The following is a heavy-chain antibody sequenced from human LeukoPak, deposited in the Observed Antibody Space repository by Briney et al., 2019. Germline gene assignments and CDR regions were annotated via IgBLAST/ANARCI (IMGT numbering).Heavy chain of an antibody. Sequence: ASVKVSCKASGYTFTDHYMHWVRQAPGQGLEWMGWINPNSGDTNYAQKFQGRVTMTRDTSISTAYMELSRLRSDDTAVYYCARDWGAYYYESGTLSHFDYWGQGTLVTVSS. D-gene: IGHD3-10*01. CDR2: INPNSGDT. CDR3: ARDWGAYYYESGTLSHFDY. J-gene: IGHJ4*02. CDR1: GYTFTDHY. V-gene: IGHV1-2*02.